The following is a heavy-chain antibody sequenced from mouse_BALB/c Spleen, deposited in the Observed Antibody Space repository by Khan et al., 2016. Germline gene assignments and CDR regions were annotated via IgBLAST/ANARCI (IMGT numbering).Heavy chain of an antibody. CDR2: INPSTGYT. D-gene: IGHD2-1*01. CDR1: GYTFTSYW. J-gene: IGHJ2*01. Sequence: QVQLKESGAELAKPGASVTMSCKASGYTFTSYWMYWVKQRPGQGLEWIGYINPSTGYTEYNPKFKDKATLTAAKSSSTAYMQLSSLTSEDSAVYYCAYYGNYDYWGQGTTLTFSS. CDR3: AYYGNYDY. V-gene: IGHV1-7*01.